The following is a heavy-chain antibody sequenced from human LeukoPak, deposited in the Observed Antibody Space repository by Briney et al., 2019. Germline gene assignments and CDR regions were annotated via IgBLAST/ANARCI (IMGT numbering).Heavy chain of an antibody. CDR3: ARGRYYDSSGSRRYFDY. CDR1: GFTFDDYA. CDR2: ISWDGGYI. D-gene: IGHD3-22*01. V-gene: IGHV3-9*01. J-gene: IGHJ4*02. Sequence: PGGSLRLSCAASGFTFDDYAMHWVRQAPGKGLEWVSTISWDGGYIDYADSVKGRFTISRDNAKNFLYLQMNSLRAEDTAVYYCARGRYYDSSGSRRYFDYWGQGTLVTVSS.